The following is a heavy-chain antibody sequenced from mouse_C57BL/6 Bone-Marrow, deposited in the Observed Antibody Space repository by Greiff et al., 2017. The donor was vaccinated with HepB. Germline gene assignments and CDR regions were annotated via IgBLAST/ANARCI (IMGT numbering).Heavy chain of an antibody. D-gene: IGHD1-1*01. V-gene: IGHV1-69*01. CDR2: IDPSDSYT. J-gene: IGHJ2*01. CDR1: GYTFTSYW. CDR3: ARVYYDFDY. Sequence: QVQLQQPGAELVMPGASVKLSCKASGYTFTSYWMHWVKQRPGQGLEWIGEIDPSDSYTNYNQKFKGKSTLTVDKSSSTAYMQLSSLTSEDSAVYYCARVYYDFDYWGQGTTLTVSS.